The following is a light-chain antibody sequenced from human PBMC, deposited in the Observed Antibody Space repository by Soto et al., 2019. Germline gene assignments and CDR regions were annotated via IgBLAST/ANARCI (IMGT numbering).Light chain of an antibody. J-gene: IGKJ2*01. CDR2: AAS. Sequence: DIQMTPSPSSLSASVGARVTITCRASQTISSYLNWYQQKPGKAPKLLIYAASSLQSGVPSRFSGSGSGIDFTLTISSLQPEDFAIYYCQQSYNTPQYTFGQGTKVDIK. V-gene: IGKV1-39*01. CDR1: QTISSY. CDR3: QQSYNTPQYT.